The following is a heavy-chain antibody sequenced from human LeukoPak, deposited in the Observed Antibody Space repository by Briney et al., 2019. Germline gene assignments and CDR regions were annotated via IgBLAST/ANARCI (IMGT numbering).Heavy chain of an antibody. J-gene: IGHJ4*02. CDR3: ARVSDISVAAYFDY. CDR1: GFTLGSYA. Sequence: GGSLRLSCEASGFTLGSYAMSWVRQAPGKGLEWVSGISASGLTTYYGDSVRGRFTISRDNSKNTLFLQMNSLRAEDTALYYCARVSDISVAAYFDYWGQGTLVTVSS. D-gene: IGHD6-19*01. CDR2: ISASGLTT. V-gene: IGHV3-23*01.